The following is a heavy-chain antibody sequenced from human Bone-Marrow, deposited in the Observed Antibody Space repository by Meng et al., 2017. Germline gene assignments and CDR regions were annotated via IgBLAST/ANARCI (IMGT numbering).Heavy chain of an antibody. D-gene: IGHD3-16*02. V-gene: IGHV6-1*01. CDR1: GDSVSSNSAA. Sequence: SQTLSLTCAISGDSVSSNSAAWNWIRQSPSRGLEWLGRTYYRSKWYNDYAVSVKSRITINPDTSKNQFSLQLNSVTPEDTAVYYCARADTYYDYVWGSYRPQRAFDIWGQGTMVTVSS. CDR3: ARADTYYDYVWGSYRPQRAFDI. CDR2: TYYRSKWYN. J-gene: IGHJ3*02.